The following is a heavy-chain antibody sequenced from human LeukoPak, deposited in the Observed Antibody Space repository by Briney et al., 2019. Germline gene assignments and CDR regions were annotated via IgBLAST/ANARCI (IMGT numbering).Heavy chain of an antibody. CDR1: GGSISSYY. D-gene: IGHD4-17*01. CDR2: INHSGST. J-gene: IGHJ4*02. V-gene: IGHV4-34*01. CDR3: ARAGDYPLHFDY. Sequence: SETLSLTCTVSGGSISSYYWSWIRQPPGKGLEWIGEINHSGSTHYNPSLKSRVTISVDTSKNQFSLKLSSVTAADTAVYYCARAGDYPLHFDYWGQGTLVTVSS.